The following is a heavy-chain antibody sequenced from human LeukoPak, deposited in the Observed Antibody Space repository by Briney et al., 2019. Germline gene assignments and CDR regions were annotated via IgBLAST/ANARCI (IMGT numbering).Heavy chain of an antibody. Sequence: GGSLRLSCAASGFIFSGSVIHWVRQASGKGLEWVGRIRSKANNYATGYAASVKGRFTIFRDDSKNTAYLQMNSLKIEDTAVYYCARHEGADYGDYVLLDYWGQGVLVTVSS. J-gene: IGHJ4*02. CDR1: GFIFSGSV. CDR3: ARHEGADYGDYVLLDY. CDR2: IRSKANNYAT. D-gene: IGHD4-17*01. V-gene: IGHV3-73*01.